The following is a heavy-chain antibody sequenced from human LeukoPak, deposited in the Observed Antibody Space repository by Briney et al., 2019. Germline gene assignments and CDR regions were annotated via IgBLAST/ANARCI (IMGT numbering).Heavy chain of an antibody. J-gene: IGHJ1*01. CDR3: AKVGTYSSSPRYFQH. D-gene: IGHD6-6*01. CDR1: GFTFSSYA. Sequence: GGSLRLSCAASGFTFSSYAMSWVRQAPGKGLEWVSGISRSGSSTYYADSVKGRFTISRDNSKNTLYLQMNSLRAEDTAVYYCAKVGTYSSSPRYFQHWGQGTLVTVSS. CDR2: ISRSGSST. V-gene: IGHV3-23*01.